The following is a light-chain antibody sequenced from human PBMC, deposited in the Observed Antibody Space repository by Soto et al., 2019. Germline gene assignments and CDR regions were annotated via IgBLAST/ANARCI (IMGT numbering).Light chain of an antibody. CDR2: EAS. CDR1: QSISSW. J-gene: IGKJ1*01. Sequence: DIQMTQSPSTLSASVGARVPITCRASQSISSWLAWYQQRPGKAPKLLIYEASSLQSGIPARFSGSGSGTEFTLTISSLQPDDFATYYCQQYNSYSPAFGQGTKVDI. V-gene: IGKV1-5*01. CDR3: QQYNSYSPA.